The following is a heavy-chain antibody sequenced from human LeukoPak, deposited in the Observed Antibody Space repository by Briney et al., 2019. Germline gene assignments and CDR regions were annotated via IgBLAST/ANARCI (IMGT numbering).Heavy chain of an antibody. CDR2: IKPDEGEK. CDR3: VRYCTRHSWYFDL. J-gene: IGHJ2*01. V-gene: IGHV3-7*01. D-gene: IGHD2-8*01. CDR1: GFTFSSDW. Sequence: PGGSLRLSCAASGFTFSSDWMIWVRQAPGKGLEWVANIKPDEGEKYYVDSVKGRFTVSRDNAKNSLYLQMNSLRAEDTAVYYCVRYCTRHSWYFDLWGRGTLVTVSS.